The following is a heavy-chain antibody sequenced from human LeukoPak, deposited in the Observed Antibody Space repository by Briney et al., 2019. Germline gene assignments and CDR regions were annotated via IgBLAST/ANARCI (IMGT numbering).Heavy chain of an antibody. CDR3: ARSPERLGQGYLDS. CDR2: ISYHGSNT. J-gene: IGHJ4*02. CDR1: GFTFSSYS. D-gene: IGHD3/OR15-3a*01. Sequence: SGGSLRLSCAASGFTFSSYSMHWVRQAPGKGLEWLTLISYHGSNTEYTESVKGRFTISRDNSKNTLFLQMNSLRTEDTAIYFCARSPERLGQGYLDSWGQGTLVTVSS. V-gene: IGHV3-30*04.